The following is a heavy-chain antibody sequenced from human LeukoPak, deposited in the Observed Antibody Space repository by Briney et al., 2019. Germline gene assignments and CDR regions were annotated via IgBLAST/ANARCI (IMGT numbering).Heavy chain of an antibody. CDR1: GGSIRSDY. D-gene: IGHD6-6*01. Sequence: SETLSLTCIVSGGSIRSDYWSWIRQPPGKGLEWIGYIYYSVSTNYNPSLKSRVTISVDTSKNQFSLKLSSVTAADTAVYYCARTLSEYSSSSLGYWGQGTLVTVSS. CDR3: ARTLSEYSSSSLGY. CDR2: IYYSVST. V-gene: IGHV4-59*01. J-gene: IGHJ4*02.